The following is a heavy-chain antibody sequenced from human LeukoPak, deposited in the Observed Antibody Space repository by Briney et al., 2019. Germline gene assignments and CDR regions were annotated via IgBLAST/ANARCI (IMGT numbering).Heavy chain of an antibody. D-gene: IGHD3-22*01. Sequence: GGSLRLSCAASGFTFATYGMHWVRQAPGKGLEWVAFIWFDGYNKYYVDSVKGRFTISRDNSRNTLYLQMNSLRAEDTAVYYRARAAGYYDSSGYLAAGFDYWGQGTLVTVSS. CDR3: ARAAGYYDSSGYLAAGFDY. J-gene: IGHJ4*02. CDR2: IWFDGYNK. V-gene: IGHV3-33*01. CDR1: GFTFATYG.